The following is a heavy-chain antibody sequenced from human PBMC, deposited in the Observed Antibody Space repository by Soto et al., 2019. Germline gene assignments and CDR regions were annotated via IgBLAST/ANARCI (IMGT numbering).Heavy chain of an antibody. J-gene: IGHJ4*02. CDR2: ILSDGSNK. Sequence: QVQLVESGGGVVQPGRSLRLSCAVSGFTLSSHAMHWVRQAPGKGLEWVALILSDGSNKYYADSMKSRFTTSRDNSKKTMYQRMNSLSSEETAVYYCAIDDEDVSDCNLRYWCQGALGTVSS. CDR3: AIDDEDVSDCNLRY. CDR1: GFTLSSHA. V-gene: IGHV3-30-3*01. D-gene: IGHD2-15*01.